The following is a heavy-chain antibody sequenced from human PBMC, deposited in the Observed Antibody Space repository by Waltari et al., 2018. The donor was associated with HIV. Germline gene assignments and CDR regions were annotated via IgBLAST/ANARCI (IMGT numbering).Heavy chain of an antibody. D-gene: IGHD6-13*01. V-gene: IGHV4-39*01. Sequence: QLQLQESGPGLVKPSETLSLISTVSAGSISSSSSYWGWIRQPPGKGLEWIGSIYYSGSTYYNPSLKSRVTISVDTSKNQFSLKLSYVTAADTAVYYCARPYSSSWYYFDYWGQGTLVTVSS. CDR1: AGSISSSSSY. J-gene: IGHJ4*02. CDR3: ARPYSSSWYYFDY. CDR2: IYYSGST.